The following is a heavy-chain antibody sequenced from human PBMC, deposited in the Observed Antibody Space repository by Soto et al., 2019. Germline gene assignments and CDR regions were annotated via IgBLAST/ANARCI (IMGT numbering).Heavy chain of an antibody. V-gene: IGHV4-59*08. Sequence: QVQLQQSGPGLVKPSETLSLTCSVSSGPSSSHNWGWIRQPPGRGLEWIGYVYSTGGTSYNPSLKRRVTISADTSTNHLSLTLTSVTAADTAVYYCVRQGIGNLHGLVDVWGQGTTVRVSS. J-gene: IGHJ6*02. CDR2: VYSTGGT. D-gene: IGHD1-1*01. CDR1: SGPSSSHN. CDR3: VRQGIGNLHGLVDV.